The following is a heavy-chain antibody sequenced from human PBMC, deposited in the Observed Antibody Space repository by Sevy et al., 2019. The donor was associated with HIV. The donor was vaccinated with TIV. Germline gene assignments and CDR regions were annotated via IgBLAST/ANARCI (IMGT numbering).Heavy chain of an antibody. CDR1: GFTFSSNW. CDR3: ARDAFVLVTTGGKKDWYFQH. J-gene: IGHJ1*01. V-gene: IGHV3-74*01. CDR2: INSDGSST. Sequence: GESLKISCAASGFTFSSNWMHWVRQAPGKGLVWVSRINSDGSSTNYADSVKGRFTISRDNAKNTRYLQMNSLRAEDTAVYYCARDAFVLVTTGGKKDWYFQHWGQGALVTVSS. D-gene: IGHD4-17*01.